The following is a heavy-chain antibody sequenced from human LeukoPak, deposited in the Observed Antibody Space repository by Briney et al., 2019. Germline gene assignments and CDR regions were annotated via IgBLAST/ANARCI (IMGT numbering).Heavy chain of an antibody. Sequence: PGRSLRLSCAASGFTFSSYGMHWVRQAPGKGLEWVAVISYDGSNKYYADSVKGRFTISRDSSKNTLYLQMNSLRAEDTAVYYCARAHNWKYGSFDFWGQGTLVTVSS. CDR2: ISYDGSNK. D-gene: IGHD1-7*01. J-gene: IGHJ4*02. CDR1: GFTFSSYG. CDR3: ARAHNWKYGSFDF. V-gene: IGHV3-30*03.